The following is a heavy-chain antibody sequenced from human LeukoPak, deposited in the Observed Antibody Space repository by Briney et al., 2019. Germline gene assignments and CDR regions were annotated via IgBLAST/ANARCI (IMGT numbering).Heavy chain of an antibody. CDR1: GYTFIGYY. Sequence: GASVKVSCNTSGYTFIGYYIHWVRQAPGQGLEWVGWINPDNGGTNYARRFQGRVTMTRNTSISTAYMELSSLRSEDTAVYYCARGLSGWYGGRNSRLDYWGQGTLVTVSS. V-gene: IGHV1-2*02. CDR3: ARGLSGWYGGRNSRLDY. J-gene: IGHJ4*02. CDR2: INPDNGGT. D-gene: IGHD6-19*01.